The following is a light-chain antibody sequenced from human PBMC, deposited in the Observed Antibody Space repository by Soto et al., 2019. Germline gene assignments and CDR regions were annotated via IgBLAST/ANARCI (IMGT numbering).Light chain of an antibody. CDR1: QSVSSY. CDR2: DAS. Sequence: EIVLTQSPATLSLSPGERATLSCRASQSVSSYLAWYQQKPGQAPRLLIYDASNRATGIPARFSGSGSGTDFTLTISSLEPEDFAVYYCQQRSNWPSVTFGPGTKVDIK. V-gene: IGKV3-11*01. J-gene: IGKJ3*01. CDR3: QQRSNWPSVT.